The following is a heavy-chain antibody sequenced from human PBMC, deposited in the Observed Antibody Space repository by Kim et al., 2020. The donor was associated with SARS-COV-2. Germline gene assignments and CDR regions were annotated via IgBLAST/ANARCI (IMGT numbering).Heavy chain of an antibody. Sequence: SNTPSLKGQVTISEATSKNQFSRKLSSVPAADTAVYYCARSDYGDYVFDYWGQGTLVTVSS. V-gene: IGHV4-31*01. D-gene: IGHD4-17*01. CDR3: ARSDYGDYVFDY. J-gene: IGHJ4*02.